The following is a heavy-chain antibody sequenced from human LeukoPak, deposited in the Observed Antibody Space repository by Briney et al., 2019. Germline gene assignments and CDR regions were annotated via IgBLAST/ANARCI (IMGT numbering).Heavy chain of an antibody. CDR3: ARRQVGAPGP. J-gene: IGHJ4*02. D-gene: IGHD1-26*01. V-gene: IGHV1-2*02. CDR2: INPNSGGT. CDR1: GYTFTGYY. Sequence: ASVKVSCKASGYTFTGYYMHWVRQAPGQGLEWMGWINPNSGGTNYAQKFQGRVTMTRDTSISTAYMELSWLRSDDTAVYYCARRQVGAPGPWGQGTLVTVSS.